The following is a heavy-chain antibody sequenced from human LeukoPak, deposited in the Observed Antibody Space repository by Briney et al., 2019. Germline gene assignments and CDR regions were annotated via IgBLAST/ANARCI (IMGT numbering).Heavy chain of an antibody. CDR3: ARGFDWLEVYFDY. CDR1: GGSISSGSYY. D-gene: IGHD3-9*01. J-gene: IGHJ4*02. CDR2: IYTSGST. Sequence: SETLSLTCTVSGGSISSGSYYWSWIRQPAGKGLEWIGRIYTSGSTNYNPSLKSRVTISIDTSKSQFSLKLSSVTAADTAVYYCARGFDWLEVYFDYWGQGTLVTVSS. V-gene: IGHV4-61*02.